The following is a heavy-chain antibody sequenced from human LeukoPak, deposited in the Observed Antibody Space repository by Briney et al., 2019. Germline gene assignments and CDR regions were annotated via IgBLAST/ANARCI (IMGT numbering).Heavy chain of an antibody. J-gene: IGHJ5*02. CDR2: IRSKAYGGTT. V-gene: IGHV3-49*04. CDR3: TRANYGSGSRNWFDP. Sequence: GGSLRLSCTASGFTFGDYAMSWVRQAPGKGLEWVGIIRSKAYGGTTEYAASVKGRFTISRDDSKSIAYLQMNSLKTEDTAVYYCTRANYGSGSRNWFDPWGQGTLVTVSS. CDR1: GFTFGDYA. D-gene: IGHD3-10*01.